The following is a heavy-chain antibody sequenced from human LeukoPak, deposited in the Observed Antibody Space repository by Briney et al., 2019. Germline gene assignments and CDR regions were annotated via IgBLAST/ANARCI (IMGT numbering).Heavy chain of an antibody. V-gene: IGHV1-2*02. CDR2: INPNSGGT. D-gene: IGHD5-12*01. J-gene: IGHJ6*02. CDR1: GYTFTVYY. CDR3: ARANSGYDPVYYFGLDV. Sequence: ASVKVSRKASGYTFTVYYMHWVRQAPGQGLEWMGWINPNSGGTNYAQKFRGRVTMTRDTSISTGYMDLSRLKSDDTAVYYCARANSGYDPVYYFGLDVWGQGTTVTVSS.